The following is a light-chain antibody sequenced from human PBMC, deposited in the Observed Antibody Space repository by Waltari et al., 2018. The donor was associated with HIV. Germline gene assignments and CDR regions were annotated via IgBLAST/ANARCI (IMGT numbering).Light chain of an antibody. CDR2: DAS. V-gene: IGKV1-33*01. CDR3: QQYDNLLT. J-gene: IGKJ4*01. CDR1: QDISSY. Sequence: DLQMTQSPSSLSASVGDRVTITCQASQDISSYLHWYQQKPGKAPKLLIYDASNLETGVPSRFSGSGSGTDFTFTISSLQPEDIATYYCQQYDNLLTFGGGTKVEIK.